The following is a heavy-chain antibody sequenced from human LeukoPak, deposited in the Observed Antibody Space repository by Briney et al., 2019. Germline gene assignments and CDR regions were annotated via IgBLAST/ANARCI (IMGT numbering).Heavy chain of an antibody. D-gene: IGHD3-10*01. Sequence: GGSLRLSCAASGFTFSSYEMNWVRQAPGKGLEWVSYISSSGSTIYYADSAKGRFTISRDNAKNSLYLQMNSLRAEDTAVYYCAREIRGFFDYWGQGTPVTVSS. CDR2: ISSSGSTI. CDR1: GFTFSSYE. CDR3: AREIRGFFDY. J-gene: IGHJ4*02. V-gene: IGHV3-48*03.